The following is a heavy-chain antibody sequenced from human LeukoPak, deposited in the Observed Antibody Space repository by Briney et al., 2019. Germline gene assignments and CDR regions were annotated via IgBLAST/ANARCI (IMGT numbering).Heavy chain of an antibody. CDR2: IYYSGST. Sequence: PSETLSLTCTVSGGSISSSSYYWGWIRQPPGKGLEWIGSIYYSGSTYYNPSLKSRVTISVDTSKNQFSLKLSSVTAADTAVYYCARDRIAAAANPFDYWGQGTLVTVSS. CDR1: GGSISSSSYY. CDR3: ARDRIAAAANPFDY. J-gene: IGHJ4*02. V-gene: IGHV4-39*07. D-gene: IGHD6-13*01.